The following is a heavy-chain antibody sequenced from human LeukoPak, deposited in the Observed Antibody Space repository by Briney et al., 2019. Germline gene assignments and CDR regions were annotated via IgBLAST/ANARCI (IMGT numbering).Heavy chain of an antibody. Sequence: ASVTVSCKASGYTFTGYYMHWVRQAPGQGLEWMGWINPNSGGTNYAQKFQGRVTMTRDTSISTAYMELSRLRSDDTAVYYCARSSGSYSMDAFDIWGQGTMVTVSS. D-gene: IGHD1-26*01. V-gene: IGHV1-2*02. CDR1: GYTFTGYY. J-gene: IGHJ3*02. CDR2: INPNSGGT. CDR3: ARSSGSYSMDAFDI.